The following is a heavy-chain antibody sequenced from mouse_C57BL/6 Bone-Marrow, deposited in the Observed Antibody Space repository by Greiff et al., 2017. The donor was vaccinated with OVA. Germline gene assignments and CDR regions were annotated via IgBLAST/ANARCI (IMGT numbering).Heavy chain of an antibody. D-gene: IGHD1-1*01. CDR3: ARGTTPRLFAY. J-gene: IGHJ3*01. CDR2: IDPSDSYT. V-gene: IGHV1-50*01. Sequence: VQLQQPGAELVKPGASVKLSCKASGYTFTSYWMQWVKQRPGQGLEWIGEIDPSDSYTNYNQKFKGKATLTVDTSSSTAYMQLSSLTSEDSAVYYCARGTTPRLFAYWGQGTLVTVSA. CDR1: GYTFTSYW.